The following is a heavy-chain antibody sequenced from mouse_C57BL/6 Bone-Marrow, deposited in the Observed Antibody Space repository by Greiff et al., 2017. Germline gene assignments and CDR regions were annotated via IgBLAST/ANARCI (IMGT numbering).Heavy chain of an antibody. D-gene: IGHD1-2*01. V-gene: IGHV1-69*01. Sequence: VQLQQPGAELVMPGASVKLSCKASGYTFTSYWMHWVKQRPGQGLEWIGEIDPSDSYTNYNQKFKGKSTLTVDKSSSTAYMQLSSLTSEDSAVYYCARGLLRQAMDYWGQGTSVTVSS. J-gene: IGHJ4*01. CDR2: IDPSDSYT. CDR1: GYTFTSYW. CDR3: ARGLLRQAMDY.